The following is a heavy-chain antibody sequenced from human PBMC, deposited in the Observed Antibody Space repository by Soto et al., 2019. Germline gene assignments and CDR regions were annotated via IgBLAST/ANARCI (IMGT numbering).Heavy chain of an antibody. V-gene: IGHV1-8*01. D-gene: IGHD1-1*01. J-gene: IGHJ4*02. CDR1: GYTFTSYD. Sequence: QVQLVQSGAEVRKPGASVKVSCEASGYTFTSYDIYWVRQATGQGLEWMGWMSPNTGNSGYAQKFQGRVTMTSDTSISTANMELSSLRSEDTAVYYCARRAETNGWNGFGADKYYFDFWGQGTLVTVSS. CDR2: MSPNTGNS. CDR3: ARRAETNGWNGFGADKYYFDF.